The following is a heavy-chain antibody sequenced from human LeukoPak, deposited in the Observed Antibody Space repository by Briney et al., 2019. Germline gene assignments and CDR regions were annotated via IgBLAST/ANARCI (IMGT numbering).Heavy chain of an antibody. J-gene: IGHJ3*02. CDR2: IIPIFGTV. D-gene: IGHD6-25*01. Sequence: ASVKVSCMASGGTFSSYAISWVRQAPGQGLEWMGEIIPIFGTVNYAQKFQGRVTITTDESTGTAYMELSSLRSEDTAVYYCARDEAAAAPRLDEAFDIWGQGTMVTVSS. CDR1: GGTFSSYA. CDR3: ARDEAAAAPRLDEAFDI. V-gene: IGHV1-69*05.